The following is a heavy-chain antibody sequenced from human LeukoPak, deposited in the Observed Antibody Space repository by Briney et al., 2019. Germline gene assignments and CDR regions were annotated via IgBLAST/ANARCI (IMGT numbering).Heavy chain of an antibody. Sequence: PGESLKISCKGSGYSFTSYWIGWVRQMPGKGLEWMGIIYPGDSDTRYSPSFQGQVTISADKSISTAYLQWSSLKASDTAMYYCARTYYYHSSGLPTAFDYWGQGTLVTVSS. V-gene: IGHV5-51*01. J-gene: IGHJ4*02. CDR3: ARTYYYHSSGLPTAFDY. CDR1: GYSFTSYW. CDR2: IYPGDSDT. D-gene: IGHD3-22*01.